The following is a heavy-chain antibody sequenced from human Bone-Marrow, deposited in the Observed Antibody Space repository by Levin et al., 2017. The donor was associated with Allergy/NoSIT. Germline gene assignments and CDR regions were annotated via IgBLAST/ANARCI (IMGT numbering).Heavy chain of an antibody. J-gene: IGHJ4*02. CDR1: GGSIPSADYY. D-gene: IGHD6-13*01. Sequence: RSQTLSLPCTVSGGSIPSADYYWTWIRQPPGKGLEWIGYIYYSGSTYYNPSLKSRISISVDPSKNQFSLRLTSVTAADTAVYYCATSVAGRSDFWGQGSLITVSS. CDR3: ATSVAGRSDF. V-gene: IGHV4-30-4*01. CDR2: IYYSGST.